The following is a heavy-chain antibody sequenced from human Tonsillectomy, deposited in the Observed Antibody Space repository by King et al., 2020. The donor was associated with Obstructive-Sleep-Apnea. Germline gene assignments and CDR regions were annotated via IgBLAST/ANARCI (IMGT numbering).Heavy chain of an antibody. CDR2: ISDDESNK. V-gene: IGHV3-30*18. CDR1: GITFSREA. D-gene: IGHD3-10*01. J-gene: IGHJ4*02. CDR3: AKSKSGGTDFLIEY. Sequence: VQMGESGGEVGKPGRELRLEWAVSGITFSREAMHWGRQAPGRRREGVAIISDDESNKYYAGSVKGRFTISRDNSKSTLFLQMNSLRVEDTALYYCAKSKSGGTDFLIEYWGQGTLVTVSS.